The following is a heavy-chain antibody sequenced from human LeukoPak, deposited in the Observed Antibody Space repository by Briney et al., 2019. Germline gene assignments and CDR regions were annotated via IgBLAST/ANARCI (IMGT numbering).Heavy chain of an antibody. CDR2: IKSDGSDP. CDR1: GFTFSNYW. V-gene: IGHV3-74*01. D-gene: IGHD2-2*01. CDR3: AKDRDPMPSRGMDV. Sequence: PGGSLRLSCAASGFTFSNYWMHRVRQGPGKGLVWVSRIKSDGSDPSYADSVKGRFTISRDNAKSTLYLQMNSLRAEDTAVYYCAKDRDPMPSRGMDVWGQGTTVAVSS. J-gene: IGHJ6*02.